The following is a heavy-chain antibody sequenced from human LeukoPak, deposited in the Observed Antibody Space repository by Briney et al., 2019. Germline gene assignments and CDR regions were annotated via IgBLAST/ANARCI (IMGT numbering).Heavy chain of an antibody. J-gene: IGHJ4*02. CDR1: GGSINNYY. CDR2: IYYSGST. CDR3: ARSEGSYFDY. V-gene: IGHV4-59*01. Sequence: SETLSLTCTVSGGSINNYYWSWIRQPPGKGLEWIGYIYYSGSTNYNPSLKSRVTISVDTSKNQFSLKLSSVTAADTAVYYCARSEGSYFDYWGQGTLVTVSS.